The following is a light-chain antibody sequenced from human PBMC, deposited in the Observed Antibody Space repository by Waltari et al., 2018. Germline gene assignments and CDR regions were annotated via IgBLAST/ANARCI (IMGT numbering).Light chain of an antibody. J-gene: IGKJ5*01. CDR1: QSSATN. Sequence: EVVMTQSPATLAVCPGERASLSCRASQSSATNLAWYQQKPGQAPRLLVYDASTRAPSIPARFRGSGSGTEFTLTISSLQSEDSAVYYCQQYNRWPPITFGQGTRLEIK. CDR3: QQYNRWPPIT. V-gene: IGKV3-15*01. CDR2: DAS.